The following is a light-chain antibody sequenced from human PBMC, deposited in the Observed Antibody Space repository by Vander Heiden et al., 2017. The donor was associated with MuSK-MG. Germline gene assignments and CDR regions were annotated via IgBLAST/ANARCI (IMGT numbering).Light chain of an antibody. J-gene: IGKJ1*01. CDR3: QQEGSSPWT. CDR1: QSVSSSY. Sequence: EIVLTQSPGTLSLSPGERATLSCRASQSVSSSYLAWYQQKPGQAPRLLIYGASSRATGFPDRFSGSGSGTDFTLTISRLEPEDFAVYYCQQEGSSPWTFGQGTKVEIK. V-gene: IGKV3-20*01. CDR2: GAS.